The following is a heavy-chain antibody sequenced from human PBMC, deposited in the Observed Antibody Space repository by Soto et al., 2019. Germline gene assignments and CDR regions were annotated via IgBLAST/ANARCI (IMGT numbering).Heavy chain of an antibody. CDR2: IFYSGST. V-gene: IGHV4-39*01. Sequence: PSETLSLTCTISGGSISSSNYLWGWIRQPPGKGLEWIGSIFYSGSTSYNSSLKSRVTISVDTSKDQFSLRLSSVTAADTAVYYCASPTLGAFDIWGQGTMVTVSS. D-gene: IGHD3-16*01. J-gene: IGHJ3*02. CDR1: GGSISSSNYL. CDR3: ASPTLGAFDI.